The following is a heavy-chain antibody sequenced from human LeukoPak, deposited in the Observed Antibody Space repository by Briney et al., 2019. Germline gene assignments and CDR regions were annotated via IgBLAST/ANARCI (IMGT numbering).Heavy chain of an antibody. Sequence: SETLSLTCTVFGDSIRSYYWSWIRQPPGKGLEWIGYINHSGSTNSNPALKSRVTISVDTSKNQFSLNLSSVTAADTAIYYCARVAPYGGAEYDASDIWGQGTMVTVSS. CDR3: ARVAPYGGAEYDASDI. D-gene: IGHD4-23*01. J-gene: IGHJ3*02. V-gene: IGHV4-59*01. CDR2: INHSGST. CDR1: GDSIRSYY.